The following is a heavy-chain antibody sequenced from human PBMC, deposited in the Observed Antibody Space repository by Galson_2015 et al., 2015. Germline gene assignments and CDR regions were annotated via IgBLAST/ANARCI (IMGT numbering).Heavy chain of an antibody. J-gene: IGHJ4*02. CDR1: GYSFTSYW. CDR2: IYPGDSDT. CDR3: ARDLYGDYWGVAY. D-gene: IGHD4-17*01. Sequence: QSGAEVKKLGESLQISCKGSGYSFTSYWIGWGGQMPGKGLEWMGIIYPGDSDTRYSPSFQGQVTISADKSISTAYLQWSSLKASDTAMYYCARDLYGDYWGVAYWGQGTLVTVSS. V-gene: IGHV5-51*03.